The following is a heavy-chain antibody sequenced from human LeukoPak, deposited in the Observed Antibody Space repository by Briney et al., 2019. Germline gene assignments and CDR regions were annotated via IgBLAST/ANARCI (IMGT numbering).Heavy chain of an antibody. V-gene: IGHV3-23*01. CDR1: GFAFNSYA. J-gene: IGHJ6*03. CDR3: AKSAGDYYYYYMDV. D-gene: IGHD3-10*01. Sequence: GGSLRLSCAASGFAFNSYAMIWVRQAPGKGLEWVSRISGGGSNTYYADSVKGRFTISRDQSKNTLYVQMNSLKAEDTAIYYCAKSAGDYYYYYMDVWGKGTTVTVSS. CDR2: ISGGGSNT.